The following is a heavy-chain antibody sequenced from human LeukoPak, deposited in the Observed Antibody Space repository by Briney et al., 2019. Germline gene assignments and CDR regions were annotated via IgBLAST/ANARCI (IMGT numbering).Heavy chain of an antibody. V-gene: IGHV3-30*02. D-gene: IGHD3-10*01. Sequence: GESLRLSCAASGFTFSSYGMHWARQAPGKGLEWVAFIRYDGSKKNYADSVKGRFTISRDNSKNTLYLQMNSLRAEDTAVYYCAKDPGGEVLPDYWGQGTLVTVSS. CDR3: AKDPGGEVLPDY. CDR1: GFTFSSYG. J-gene: IGHJ4*02. CDR2: IRYDGSKK.